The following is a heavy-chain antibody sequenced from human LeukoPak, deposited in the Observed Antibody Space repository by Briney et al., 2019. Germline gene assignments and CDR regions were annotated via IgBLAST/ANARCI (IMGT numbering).Heavy chain of an antibody. V-gene: IGHV3-30-3*01. Sequence: PGGSLRLSCAASGFTFRSYAMHWVRQAPGKGLEWVAVISYDGSNKYYADSVKGRFTISRDNAKNSLYLQMNSLRAEDTAVYYCARGGPFRGYAFYYYGMDVWGQGTTVTVSS. CDR1: GFTFRSYA. CDR2: ISYDGSNK. J-gene: IGHJ6*02. D-gene: IGHD2-2*01. CDR3: ARGGPFRGYAFYYYGMDV.